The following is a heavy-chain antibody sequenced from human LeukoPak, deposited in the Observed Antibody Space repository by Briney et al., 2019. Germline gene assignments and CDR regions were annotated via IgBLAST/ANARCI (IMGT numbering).Heavy chain of an antibody. CDR2: IYYSGST. CDR1: GGSISSYY. Sequence: SETLSLTCTVSGGSISSYYWSWIRQPPGKGLEWIGYIYYSGSTNYNPSLKSRVTISVDTSKNQFSLKLSSVTAADTAVYYCARDRSSSWAGWFDPWGQGTLVTVSS. D-gene: IGHD6-13*01. J-gene: IGHJ5*02. V-gene: IGHV4-59*01. CDR3: ARDRSSSWAGWFDP.